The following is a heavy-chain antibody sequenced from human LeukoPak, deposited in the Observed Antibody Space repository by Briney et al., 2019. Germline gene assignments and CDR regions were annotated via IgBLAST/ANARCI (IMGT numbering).Heavy chain of an antibody. CDR3: ARAAAVTNSWYYFDY. V-gene: IGHV4-30-4*01. CDR2: IRYGGST. D-gene: IGHD6-13*01. Sequence: SETLSLTCTVSGDSVSSGDHHWSRIRQPPGKGLEWIGYIRYGGSTYYNPSLKSRVIISVDMSKNQFSLSLNSLSAADSAVYYCARAAAVTNSWYYFDYWGQGTLVTASS. J-gene: IGHJ4*02. CDR1: GDSVSSGDHH.